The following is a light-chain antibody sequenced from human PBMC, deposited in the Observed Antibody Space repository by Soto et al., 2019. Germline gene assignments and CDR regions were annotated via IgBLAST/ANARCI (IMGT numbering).Light chain of an antibody. V-gene: IGLV2-11*01. J-gene: IGLJ1*01. Sequence: QSVLTQPASVSDSPGQSITISCTGTSSDVGGSNFVSWYQQHPGKAPKLIVYDVTERPSGVPDRFSGSKSGNTASLTISGLQAEDEADYSCCSFVGSYSYVFGTGTKVTVL. CDR3: CSFVGSYSYV. CDR1: SSDVGGSNF. CDR2: DVT.